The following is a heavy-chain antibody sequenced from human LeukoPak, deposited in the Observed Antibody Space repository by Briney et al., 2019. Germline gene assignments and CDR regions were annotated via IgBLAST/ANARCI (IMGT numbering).Heavy chain of an antibody. J-gene: IGHJ3*01. Sequence: GGSLRLSCAASGFTFSSYAMHWVRQAPGKGLEWVSGISWNSGSIGYADSVKGRFTISRDNAKNSLYLQMNSLRAEDTALYYCAKDGEAYYYGSGSYYNFGSGPWSQGTMVTVSS. V-gene: IGHV3-9*01. CDR2: ISWNSGSI. D-gene: IGHD3-10*01. CDR1: GFTFSSYA. CDR3: AKDGEAYYYGSGSYYNFGSGP.